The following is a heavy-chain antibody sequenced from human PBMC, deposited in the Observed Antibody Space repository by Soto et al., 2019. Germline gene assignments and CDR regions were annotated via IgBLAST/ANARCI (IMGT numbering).Heavy chain of an antibody. CDR1: GGTFSRYA. V-gene: IGHV1-69*13. D-gene: IGHD3-22*01. J-gene: IGHJ5*02. Sequence: ASVKVSCKASGGTFSRYAISWVRQAPGQGLEWMGEIIPIFGTANYAQKFQGRVTITADESTSTAYMELSSLRSEDTAVYYCARDRGPSSGYYPYWFDPWGQGTLVTVSS. CDR3: ARDRGPSSGYYPYWFDP. CDR2: IIPIFGTA.